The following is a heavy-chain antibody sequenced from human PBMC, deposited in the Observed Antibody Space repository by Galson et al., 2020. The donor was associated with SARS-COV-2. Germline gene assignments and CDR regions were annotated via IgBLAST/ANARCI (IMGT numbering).Heavy chain of an antibody. Sequence: ETSETLSLTCTVSGGSISSGGYYWSWIRQHPGKGLEWIGYIYYSGSTYYNPSLKRRVTISVDTSKNQFSLKLSSVTAADTAVYYCARDVYGDYGYGNYYYGMDVWGQGTTVTVSS. CDR2: IYYSGST. V-gene: IGHV4-31*03. J-gene: IGHJ6*02. D-gene: IGHD4-17*01. CDR3: ARDVYGDYGYGNYYYGMDV. CDR1: GGSISSGGYY.